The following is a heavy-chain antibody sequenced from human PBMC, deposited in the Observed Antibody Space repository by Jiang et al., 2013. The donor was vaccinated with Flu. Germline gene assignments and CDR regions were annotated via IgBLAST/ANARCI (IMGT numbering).Heavy chain of an antibody. Sequence: LKISCKGSGYSFTSYWIGWVRQMPGKGLEWMGSSILVILIPDTARPSQGQVTISADKSISTAYLQWSSLKASDTAMYYCARRGITGTTRWFDPWGQGTLVTVSS. CDR2: SILVILIP. CDR3: ARRGITGTTRWFDP. V-gene: IGHV5-51*01. CDR1: GYSFTSYW. J-gene: IGHJ5*02. D-gene: IGHD1-7*01.